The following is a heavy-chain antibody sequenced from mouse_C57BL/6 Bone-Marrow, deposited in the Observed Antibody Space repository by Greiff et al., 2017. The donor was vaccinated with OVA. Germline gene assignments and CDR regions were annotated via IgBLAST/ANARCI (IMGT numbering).Heavy chain of an antibody. Sequence: VQRVESGAELVKPGASVKMSCKASGYTFTTYPIEWMKQNHGKSLEWIGNFHPYNDDTKYNEKFKGKATLTVEKSSSTVYLELSRLTSDDSAVYYCARGSGSSYWYFDVWGTGTTVTVSS. CDR2: FHPYNDDT. CDR1: GYTFTTYP. CDR3: ARGSGSSYWYFDV. D-gene: IGHD1-1*01. J-gene: IGHJ1*03. V-gene: IGHV1-47*01.